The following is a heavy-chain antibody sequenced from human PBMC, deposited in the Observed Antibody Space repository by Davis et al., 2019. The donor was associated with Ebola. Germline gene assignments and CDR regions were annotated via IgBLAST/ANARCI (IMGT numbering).Heavy chain of an antibody. Sequence: AASVKVSCKASGYTFTSYAMHWVRQAPGQRLEWMGWISAYNGNTNYAQKLQGRVTMTTDTSTSTAYMELRSLRSDDTAVYYCARDIRTYSSSWCGDYWGQGTLVTVSS. CDR3: ARDIRTYSSSWCGDY. D-gene: IGHD6-13*01. CDR2: ISAYNGNT. J-gene: IGHJ4*02. V-gene: IGHV1-18*01. CDR1: GYTFTSYA.